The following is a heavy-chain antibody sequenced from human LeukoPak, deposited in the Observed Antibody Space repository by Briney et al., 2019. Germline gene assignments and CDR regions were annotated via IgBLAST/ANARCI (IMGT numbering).Heavy chain of an antibody. D-gene: IGHD6-13*01. CDR3: ARAAAAGTFDY. Sequence: GGSLRLSCAASGFTFSSYAMHWVRQAPGKGLEWVAVISYDGSNKYYADSVKGRFTISRDNSKNTLYLQMNSLRAEDTAVYYCARAAAAGTFDYWGQGTLVTVSS. CDR1: GFTFSSYA. V-gene: IGHV3-30-3*01. J-gene: IGHJ4*02. CDR2: ISYDGSNK.